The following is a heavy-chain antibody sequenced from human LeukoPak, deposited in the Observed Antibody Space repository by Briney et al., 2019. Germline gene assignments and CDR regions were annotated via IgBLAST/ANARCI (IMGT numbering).Heavy chain of an antibody. CDR2: IIPIFGTA. Sequence: ASVKVSCKAPGGTYSSYAISWVRQGPGQGLEWMGGIIPIFGTANYAQKYQGRVTITADESTSTAYMELSSLRSEDTAVYYCARAILTGYYGCDYWGQGTLVTVSS. J-gene: IGHJ4*02. CDR3: ARAILTGYYGCDY. D-gene: IGHD3-9*01. V-gene: IGHV1-69*01. CDR1: GGTYSSYA.